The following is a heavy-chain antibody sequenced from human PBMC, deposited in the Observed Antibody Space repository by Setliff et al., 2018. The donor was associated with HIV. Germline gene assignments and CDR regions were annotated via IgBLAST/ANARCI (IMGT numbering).Heavy chain of an antibody. CDR3: ARGSCSGCYLSDY. J-gene: IGHJ4*02. Sequence: EASVKASCKAFGYTFSTNAIHWVRQAPGQRLEWMGYINAGDDNTRYSEKFQGRVTITRDTSANTAYMELSSLRSEDTAVYYCARGSCSGCYLSDYWGLGTLVTVSS. CDR1: GYTFSTNA. CDR2: INAGDDNT. D-gene: IGHD6-19*01. V-gene: IGHV1-3*01.